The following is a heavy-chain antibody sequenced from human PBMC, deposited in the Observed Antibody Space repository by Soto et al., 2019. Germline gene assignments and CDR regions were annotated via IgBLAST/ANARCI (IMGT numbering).Heavy chain of an antibody. V-gene: IGHV1-69*14. CDR2: IIPIFGTA. D-gene: IGHD6-6*01. J-gene: IGHJ5*02. CDR3: ARDGPGSIAARWFDP. CDR1: GGTFSSYA. Sequence: QVQLVQSGAEVKKPGSSVKVSCKASGGTFSSYAISWVRQAPGQGLEWMGGIIPIFGTANYAQKFQGRVTITPDKPTSTADMELSSLRSEATAVYYCARDGPGSIAARWFDPWGQGTLVTVSS.